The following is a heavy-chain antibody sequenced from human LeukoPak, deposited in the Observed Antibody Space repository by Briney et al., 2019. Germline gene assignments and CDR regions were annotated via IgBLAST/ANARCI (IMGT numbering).Heavy chain of an antibody. CDR1: GGSISSYY. CDR3: ARGWVVRGARGAFDI. D-gene: IGHD3-10*01. V-gene: IGHV4-59*01. CDR2: IYYSGST. Sequence: SETLSLTCTVSGGSISSYYWSWIRQPPGKGLEWIGYIYYSGSTNYNPSLKSRVTISVDTSKNQFSLKLSSVTAADTAVYYCARGWVVRGARGAFDIWGQGTMVTVSP. J-gene: IGHJ3*02.